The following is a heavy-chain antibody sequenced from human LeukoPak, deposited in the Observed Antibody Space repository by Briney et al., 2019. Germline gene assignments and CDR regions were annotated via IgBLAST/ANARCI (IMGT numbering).Heavy chain of an antibody. CDR2: IYYSGST. CDR1: GGSISSSSYY. V-gene: IGHV4-39*02. J-gene: IGHJ4*02. CDR3: AREKGYYDSSGYRYYFVY. D-gene: IGHD3-22*01. Sequence: SETLSPTCTVSGGSISSSSYYWGWIRQPPGKGLEWIGSIYYSGSTYYNPSLKSRVTISVDTSKNQFSLKLSSVTAADTAVYYCAREKGYYDSSGYRYYFVYWGQGTLVTVSS.